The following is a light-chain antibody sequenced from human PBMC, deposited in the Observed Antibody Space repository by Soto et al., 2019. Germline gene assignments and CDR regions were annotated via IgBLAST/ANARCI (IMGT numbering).Light chain of an antibody. CDR2: SAS. J-gene: IGKJ2*01. CDR3: QLYDNSLYT. V-gene: IGKV3-20*01. Sequence: EIVLTQSPGTLSLSPGERATLSCRASQSVSTSYLDWYQQKPGQAPRLLIYSASSRATGIPDRFSGSGSGTDFTLTISRLEPEDFAVYYCQLYDNSLYTFGQGTGLEIK. CDR1: QSVSTSY.